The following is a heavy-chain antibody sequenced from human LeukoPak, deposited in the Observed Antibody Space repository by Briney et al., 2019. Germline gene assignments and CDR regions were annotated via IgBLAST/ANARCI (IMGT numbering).Heavy chain of an antibody. CDR2: IHYSGST. CDR3: ARVPYGSGSYKYYGMDV. Sequence: SETLSLTCTVSGGSISSGDYYWSWIRQPPGKGLEWIGYIHYSGSTYYNPSLKSRVTISVDTSKNQFSLKLSSATAADTAVYYCARVPYGSGSYKYYGMDVWGQGTTVTVSS. V-gene: IGHV4-30-4*01. CDR1: GGSISSGDYY. D-gene: IGHD3-10*01. J-gene: IGHJ6*02.